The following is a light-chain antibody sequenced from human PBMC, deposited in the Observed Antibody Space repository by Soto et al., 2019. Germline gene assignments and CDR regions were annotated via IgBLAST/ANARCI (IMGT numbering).Light chain of an antibody. V-gene: IGKV1-27*01. CDR1: QGIGVY. CDR3: QNYNSAPLT. Sequence: DILMTQSPSSLSASLGDRVTITCRASQGIGVYLAWFQQKPGNVPKLLIYAASTLQSGVASRFSGSGSGTDFTLTISSLQPEDVATYYCQNYNSAPLTFGGGTKVEIK. CDR2: AAS. J-gene: IGKJ4*01.